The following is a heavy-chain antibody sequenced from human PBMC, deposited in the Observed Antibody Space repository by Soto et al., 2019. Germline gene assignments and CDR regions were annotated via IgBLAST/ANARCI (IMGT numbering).Heavy chain of an antibody. CDR1: GFTFGDYY. CDR3: ARAIVATINFDD. D-gene: IGHD5-12*01. CDR2: ISSSGSTI. J-gene: IGHJ4*02. V-gene: IGHV3-11*01. Sequence: SGGSLRLSCADSGFTFGDYYMSWIRQAPGKGLEWVSYISSSGSTIYYADSVKGRFTISRDNAKNSLYLQMNSLRAEDTAVYYWARAIVATINFDDWGQGTLVTVSS.